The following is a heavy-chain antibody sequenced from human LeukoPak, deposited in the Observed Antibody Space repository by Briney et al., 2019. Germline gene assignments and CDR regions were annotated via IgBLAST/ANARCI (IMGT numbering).Heavy chain of an antibody. D-gene: IGHD6-19*01. CDR3: ARVGRGAVAGSFDY. Sequence: REASVKVSCKASGYTFTSYGISWVRQAPGQGLEWMGWISAYNGNTNYAQKLQGRVTMTTDTSTSTAYMELRSLRSDDTAVYYCARVGRGAVAGSFDYWGQGTLVTVSS. CDR2: ISAYNGNT. J-gene: IGHJ4*02. CDR1: GYTFTSYG. V-gene: IGHV1-18*01.